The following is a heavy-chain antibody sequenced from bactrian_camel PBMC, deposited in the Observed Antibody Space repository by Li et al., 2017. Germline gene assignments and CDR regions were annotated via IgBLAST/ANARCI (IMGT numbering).Heavy chain of an antibody. V-gene: IGHV3S40*01. Sequence: QLVESGGGLVQPGESLRLSCAASGFTFSNYDMSWVRQVPGKGLEWVSTINSGAGRTYYADSAKGRFTISRDNAKNTLYLQMNSLKPEDTTMYYCAADQRSPYYSGAHYVCCCYDYWGQGTQVTVS. CDR1: GFTFSNYD. J-gene: IGHJ4*01. D-gene: IGHD2*01. CDR2: INSGAGRT. CDR3: AADQRSPYYSGAHYVCCCYDY.